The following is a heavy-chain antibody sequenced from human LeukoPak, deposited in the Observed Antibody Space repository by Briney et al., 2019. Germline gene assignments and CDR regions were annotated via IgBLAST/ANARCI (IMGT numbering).Heavy chain of an antibody. D-gene: IGHD6-19*01. CDR3: AKGVAGTGFDY. Sequence: GGSLRLSCAASGFTFSTYGMHWVRQAPGKGLEWVAFIGHDATKIYYADSVKGRFTSSRDNSKNTLYLQMNSLRADDTAVYYCAKGVAGTGFDYWGQGTLVTVSS. J-gene: IGHJ4*02. V-gene: IGHV3-30*02. CDR2: IGHDATKI. CDR1: GFTFSTYG.